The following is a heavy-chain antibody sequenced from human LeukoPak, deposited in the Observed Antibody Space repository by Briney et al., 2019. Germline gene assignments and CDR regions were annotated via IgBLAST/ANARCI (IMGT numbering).Heavy chain of an antibody. V-gene: IGHV3-7*01. CDR1: GFTFSNYW. CDR3: ARDSVYSGSYYDGYYFDY. J-gene: IGHJ4*02. Sequence: PGGSLRLSCAASGFTFSNYWMSWVRQAPGKGLEWVAHIKPDGSEKNYVDSVKGRFTLFRDDAKNSVYLQMNSLRAEDTAVYYCARDSVYSGSYYDGYYFDYWGQGTLVTVSS. D-gene: IGHD1-26*01. CDR2: IKPDGSEK.